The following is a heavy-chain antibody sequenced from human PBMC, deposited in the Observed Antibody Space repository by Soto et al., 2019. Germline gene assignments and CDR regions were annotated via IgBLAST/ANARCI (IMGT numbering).Heavy chain of an antibody. D-gene: IGHD3-3*01. CDR1: GFTFSSYG. Sequence: WGSLRLSCAASGFTFSSYGMHWVRQAPGKGLEWVAVISYDGSNKYYADSVKGRFTISRDNSKNTLYLQMNSLRAEDTAVYYCAKDLGGKATIFGVVMGLAYGMDVWGQGTTVTVSS. CDR2: ISYDGSNK. CDR3: AKDLGGKATIFGVVMGLAYGMDV. V-gene: IGHV3-30*18. J-gene: IGHJ6*02.